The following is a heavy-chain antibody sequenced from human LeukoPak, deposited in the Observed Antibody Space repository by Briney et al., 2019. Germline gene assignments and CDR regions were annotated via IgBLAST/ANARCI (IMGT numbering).Heavy chain of an antibody. V-gene: IGHV4-61*02. CDR3: ARETLGATGYFDY. CDR2: IYTSGST. D-gene: IGHD1-26*01. J-gene: IGHJ4*02. CDR1: GGSISSGSYY. Sequence: SETLSLTCTVSGGSISSGSYYWSWIRQPAGKGLEWIGRIYTSGSTNYNPSLKSRVTISVDTSKNQFSLKLSSVTAADTAVYYCARETLGATGYFDYWGQGTLVTVSS.